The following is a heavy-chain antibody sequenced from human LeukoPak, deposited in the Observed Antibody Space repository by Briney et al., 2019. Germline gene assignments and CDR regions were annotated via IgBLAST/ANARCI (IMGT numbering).Heavy chain of an antibody. CDR2: IGVSGGDS. CDR1: EFTFSSYA. V-gene: IGHV3-23*01. Sequence: GGSLRLSGAASEFTFSSYAMSWVRQAPGKGLEWVSVIGVSGGDSYYAGSVKGRFTISRDNSKNTLYLQMNSLRAEDTAVYYCAKDDYNNGRDYWGQGTLVTVSS. D-gene: IGHD4-11*01. CDR3: AKDDYNNGRDY. J-gene: IGHJ4*02.